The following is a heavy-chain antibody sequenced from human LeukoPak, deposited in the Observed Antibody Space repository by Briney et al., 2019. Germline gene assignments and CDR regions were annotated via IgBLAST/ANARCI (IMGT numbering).Heavy chain of an antibody. CDR3: ARDEHYYGSGSPAGDY. D-gene: IGHD3-10*01. CDR2: IYSSGST. V-gene: IGHV4-61*02. CDR1: GGSISSGSYY. J-gene: IGHJ4*02. Sequence: SETLSLTCTVSGGSISSGSYYWSWIRQPAGKGLEWIGRIYSSGSTNYNPSLKSRVTISVDTSKNQFSLKLSSVTAADTAVYYCARDEHYYGSGSPAGDYWGQGTLVTVSS.